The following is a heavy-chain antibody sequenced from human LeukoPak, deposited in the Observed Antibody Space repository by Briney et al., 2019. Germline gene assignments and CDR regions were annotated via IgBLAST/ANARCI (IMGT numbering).Heavy chain of an antibody. CDR3: ARLSDSGSWYQAHYTYYMDV. Sequence: PSETLSLTCTVSGGSISSSRHYWGWIRQSAGKGLEWIGTVYYRANTYYSPSLKSRATISVDTSKNQFSLKVSSVTAAGTAVYYCARLSDSGSWYQAHYTYYMDVWGKGIAVTISS. CDR2: VYYRANT. J-gene: IGHJ6*03. V-gene: IGHV4-39*01. D-gene: IGHD6-13*01. CDR1: GGSISSSRHY.